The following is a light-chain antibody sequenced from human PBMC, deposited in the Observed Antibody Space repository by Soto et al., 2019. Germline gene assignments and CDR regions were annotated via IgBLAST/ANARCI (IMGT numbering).Light chain of an antibody. CDR1: SNDVGSYNF. Sequence: QSAPTQPASVSGSPGQSITISCTRTSNDVGSYNFVSWYQQHPGKAPKVLIYEVTKRPSGVSNRFSGSKSGNTASLTISGLQADDEADYYCCSDAGSSTYVFGSGTKLTVL. CDR3: CSDAGSSTYV. CDR2: EVT. V-gene: IGLV2-23*02. J-gene: IGLJ1*01.